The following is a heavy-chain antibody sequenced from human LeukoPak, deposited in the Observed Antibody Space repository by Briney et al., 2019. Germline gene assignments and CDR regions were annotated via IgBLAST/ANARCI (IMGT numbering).Heavy chain of an antibody. CDR3: AKEAVDTAVGVPYYFDY. CDR1: GGSISSSN. J-gene: IGHJ4*02. V-gene: IGHV3-23*01. D-gene: IGHD5-18*01. CDR2: ISGSGGST. Sequence: ETLSLTCAVSGGSISSSNWWSWVRQPPGKGLVWVSAISGSGGSTYYADSVKGRFTISRDNSKNTLYLQMNSLRAEDTAVYFCAKEAVDTAVGVPYYFDYWGQGTLVTVSS.